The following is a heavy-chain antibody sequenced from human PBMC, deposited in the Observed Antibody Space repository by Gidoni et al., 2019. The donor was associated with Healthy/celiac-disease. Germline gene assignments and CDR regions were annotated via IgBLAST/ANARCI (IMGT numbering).Heavy chain of an antibody. Sequence: QLQLQESGPGLVKPSETLSLTCTVSGGSISSSSYYWGWIRQPPGKGLEWIGSIYYSGSTYYNPSLKSRVTISVDTSKNQFSLKLSSVTAADTAVYYCARLTWSDSGSYVVYWGQGTLVTVSS. CDR2: IYYSGST. CDR3: ARLTWSDSGSYVVY. V-gene: IGHV4-39*01. CDR1: GGSISSSSYY. D-gene: IGHD3-10*01. J-gene: IGHJ4*02.